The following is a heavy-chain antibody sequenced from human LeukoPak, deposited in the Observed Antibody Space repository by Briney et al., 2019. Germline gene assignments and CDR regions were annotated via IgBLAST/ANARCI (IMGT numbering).Heavy chain of an antibody. CDR1: GGSFSGYY. J-gene: IGHJ5*02. Sequence: MASETLSLTCAVYGGSFSGYYWSWIRQPPGKGLEWIGEINHSGSTNYNPSLKSRVTISVDTSKNQFSLKLSSVTAADTAVYYCARRVLLWFGELLYQPHEWFDPWGQGTLVTVSS. CDR3: ARRVLLWFGELLYQPHEWFDP. D-gene: IGHD3-10*01. V-gene: IGHV4-34*01. CDR2: INHSGST.